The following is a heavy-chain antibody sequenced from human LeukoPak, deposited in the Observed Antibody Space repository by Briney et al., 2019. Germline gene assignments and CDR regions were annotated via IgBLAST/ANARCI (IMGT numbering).Heavy chain of an antibody. CDR2: INPNSGGT. D-gene: IGHD3-10*01. J-gene: IGHJ4*02. CDR1: GYTFTGYY. Sequence: ASVKVSCKASGYTFTGYYMHWVRQAPGQGLEWMGWINPNSGGTNFAQEFQGRVTMTRDTSISTAYMELSRLRSDDTAVYYCARMLLWFGELARYFDYWGQGTLVTVSS. V-gene: IGHV1-2*02. CDR3: ARMLLWFGELARYFDY.